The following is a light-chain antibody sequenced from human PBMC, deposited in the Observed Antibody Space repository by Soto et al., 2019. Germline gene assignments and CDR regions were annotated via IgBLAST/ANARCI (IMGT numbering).Light chain of an antibody. CDR2: EVN. V-gene: IGLV2-14*01. CDR3: LSYTSENTRV. Sequence: QSALTQPASVSASPGQSITISCTGTSSDVGGYKFVSWYQHHPGKAPKLMIYEVNNRPSGVSNRFSGSKSGNTASLTISGLQPEDEADYYCLSYTSENTRVFGGGTKLTVL. J-gene: IGLJ3*02. CDR1: SSDVGGYKF.